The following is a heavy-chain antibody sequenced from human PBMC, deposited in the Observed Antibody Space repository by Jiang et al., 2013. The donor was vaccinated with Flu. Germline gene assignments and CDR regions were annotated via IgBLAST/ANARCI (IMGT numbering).Heavy chain of an antibody. V-gene: IGHV4-59*01. CDR3: ARYSSSWYYAFDI. D-gene: IGHD6-13*01. Sequence: LLKPSETLSLTCTVSGGSISSYYWSWIRQPPGKGLEWIGYIYYSGSTNYNPSLKSRVTISVDTSKNQFSLKLSSVTAADTAVYYCARYSSSWYYAFDIWGQGTMVTVSS. CDR2: IYYSGST. CDR1: GGSISSYY. J-gene: IGHJ3*02.